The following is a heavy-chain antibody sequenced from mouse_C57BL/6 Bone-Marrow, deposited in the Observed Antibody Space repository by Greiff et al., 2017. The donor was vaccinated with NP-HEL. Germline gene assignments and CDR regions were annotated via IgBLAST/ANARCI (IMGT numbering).Heavy chain of an antibody. Sequence: QVQLQQPGAELVMPGASVKLSCKASGYTFTSYWMHWVKQRPGQGLEWIGEIDPSDSYTNYNQKFKGKSTLTVDKSSSTAYMQLSSLTSEDSAVYYCAREGDTGAMDYWDQGTSVTVSA. J-gene: IGHJ4*01. D-gene: IGHD5-1-1*01. CDR3: AREGDTGAMDY. CDR2: IDPSDSYT. V-gene: IGHV1-69*01. CDR1: GYTFTSYW.